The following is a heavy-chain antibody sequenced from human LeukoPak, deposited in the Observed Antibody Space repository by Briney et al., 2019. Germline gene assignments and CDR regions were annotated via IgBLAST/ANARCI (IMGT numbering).Heavy chain of an antibody. J-gene: IGHJ4*02. CDR3: ASGSYDY. Sequence: SETLSLTCTVSGGSISSGSYYWSWIRQPAGKGLEWIGRIYTSGSTNYNPSLKSRATISVDTSKNQFSLKLSSVTAADTAVYYCASGSYDYWGQGTLATVSS. CDR2: IYTSGST. D-gene: IGHD1-26*01. V-gene: IGHV4-61*02. CDR1: GGSISSGSYY.